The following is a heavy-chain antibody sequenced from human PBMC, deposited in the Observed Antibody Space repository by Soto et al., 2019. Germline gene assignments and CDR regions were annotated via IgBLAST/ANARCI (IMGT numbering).Heavy chain of an antibody. Sequence: GGSLRLSCAASGFTVSSNYMSWVRQAPGKGLEWVSVIYSGGSTYYADSVKGRFTISRDNSKNTLYLQMNSLRAEDTAVYYCARYGGGYSYGPDYYYYYGMDVWGQGTTVTVSS. J-gene: IGHJ6*02. CDR1: GFTVSSNY. V-gene: IGHV3-53*01. D-gene: IGHD5-18*01. CDR2: IYSGGST. CDR3: ARYGGGYSYGPDYYYYYGMDV.